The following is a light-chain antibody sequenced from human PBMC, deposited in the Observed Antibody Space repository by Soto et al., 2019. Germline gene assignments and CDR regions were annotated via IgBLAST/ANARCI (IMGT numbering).Light chain of an antibody. V-gene: IGKV3-20*01. J-gene: IGKJ1*01. CDR3: QQYGSSPET. Sequence: EVVLTQFPGTLSLTPGERATLSCRASQTVSSNFLAWYQQRPGQAPRLLIYGASSRATGIPDRFSGSGSGTDFTLTISRLEPEDLAVYYCQQYGSSPETFGQGTKVDIK. CDR1: QTVSSNF. CDR2: GAS.